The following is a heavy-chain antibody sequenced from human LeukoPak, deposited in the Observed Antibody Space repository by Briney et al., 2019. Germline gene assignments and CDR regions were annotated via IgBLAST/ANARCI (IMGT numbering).Heavy chain of an antibody. CDR2: IYYSGST. J-gene: IGHJ4*02. V-gene: IGHV4-59*01. Sequence: SETLSLTYTVSGGSISSYYWSWIRQPPGKGLEWIGYIYYSGSTNYNPSLKSRVTISVDTSKNQFSLKLSSVTAADTAVYYCARRLGSGASAYFNSWGQGTLVTVSS. D-gene: IGHD6-19*01. CDR3: ARRLGSGASAYFNS. CDR1: GGSISSYY.